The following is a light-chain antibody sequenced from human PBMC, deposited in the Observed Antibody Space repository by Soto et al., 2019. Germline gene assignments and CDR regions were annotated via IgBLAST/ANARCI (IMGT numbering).Light chain of an antibody. CDR3: QQYASYPWT. CDR2: KAS. J-gene: IGKJ1*01. CDR1: QSISSW. V-gene: IGKV1-5*03. Sequence: DIQMTQSPSTLSASVGDRVTITCRASQSISSWLAWYQQKPGKAPHLLIYKASSLESGVPSRFSDSGSGTEFTLTISSLQPDDFATYYCQQYASYPWTFGQGTKVEIK.